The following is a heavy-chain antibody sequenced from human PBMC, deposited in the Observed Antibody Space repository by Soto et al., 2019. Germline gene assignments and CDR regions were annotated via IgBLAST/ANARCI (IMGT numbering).Heavy chain of an antibody. Sequence: SVKVSCKASGGTFSSYTISWVRQAPGQGLEWMGRIIPILGIANYAQKFQGRVTITADKSTSTAYMELSSLRSEDTAVYYCARDNYYGSGSYYNENWFDPWGQGTLVTVSS. CDR1: GGTFSSYT. CDR3: ARDNYYGSGSYYNENWFDP. J-gene: IGHJ5*02. D-gene: IGHD3-10*01. V-gene: IGHV1-69*04. CDR2: IIPILGIA.